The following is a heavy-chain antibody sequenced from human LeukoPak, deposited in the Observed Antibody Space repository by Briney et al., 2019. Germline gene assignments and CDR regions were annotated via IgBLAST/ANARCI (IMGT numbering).Heavy chain of an antibody. CDR3: ARASHDYGDYSHFDY. V-gene: IGHV4-38-2*02. Sequence: SETLSLTCTVCGYSISSGYYWGWIRQPPGKGLEWIGSIYHSGSTYYNPSLKSRVTISVDTSKNQFSLKLSSVTAADTAVYYCARASHDYGDYSHFDYWGQGTLVTVSS. J-gene: IGHJ4*02. CDR2: IYHSGST. CDR1: GYSISSGYY. D-gene: IGHD4-17*01.